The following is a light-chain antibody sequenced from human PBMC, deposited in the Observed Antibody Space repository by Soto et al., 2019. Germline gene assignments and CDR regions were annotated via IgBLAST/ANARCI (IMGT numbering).Light chain of an antibody. CDR3: SSFTTSSSYV. CDR2: GTS. V-gene: IGLV1-40*01. CDR1: SSNIGAGYN. Sequence: QSVPTQPPSVSRARGQTVTTSCTRGSSNIGAGYNVHWYHQLPGTSPNLRIYGTSNRPSVLPNRFSGSKSGTSATLAITGPQAEDEADYSCSSFTTSSSYVVGGGTKVTVL. J-gene: IGLJ1*01.